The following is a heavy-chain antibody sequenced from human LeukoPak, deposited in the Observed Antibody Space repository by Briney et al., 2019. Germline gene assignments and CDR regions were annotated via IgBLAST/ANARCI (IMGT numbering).Heavy chain of an antibody. CDR1: GGSISSSGYY. V-gene: IGHV4-39*01. Sequence: SETLSLTCTVSGGSISSSGYYWGWIRQPPGKGLEWIASIYYSGSTYYNPSLKSRVTISVDTSKNQLSLKLSSLTAADTAVYYCARVQQWLLHFDYWGQGTLVTVSS. CDR2: IYYSGST. J-gene: IGHJ4*02. CDR3: ARVQQWLLHFDY. D-gene: IGHD6-19*01.